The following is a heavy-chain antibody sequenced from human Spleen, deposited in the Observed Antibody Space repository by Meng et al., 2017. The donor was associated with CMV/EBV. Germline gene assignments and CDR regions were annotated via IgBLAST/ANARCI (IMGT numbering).Heavy chain of an antibody. CDR2: IYYSGST. Sequence: SETLSLTCAVYGGSFSGYYWSWIRQPPGKGLEWIGSIYYSGSTYYNPSLKSRVTISVDTSKNQFSLKLSSVTAADTAVYYCASMWELPGPFDYWGQGTLVTVSS. CDR3: ASMWELPGPFDY. J-gene: IGHJ4*02. V-gene: IGHV4-34*01. CDR1: GGSFSGYY. D-gene: IGHD1-26*01.